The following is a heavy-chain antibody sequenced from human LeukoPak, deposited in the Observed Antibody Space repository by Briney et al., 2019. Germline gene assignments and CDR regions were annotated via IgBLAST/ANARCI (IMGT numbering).Heavy chain of an antibody. CDR1: GFTFSSYW. J-gene: IGHJ4*02. CDR2: INSDGSST. CDR3: SRDVCSGCSCNVY. V-gene: IGHV3-74*01. Sequence: GVSLRLSCAASGFTFSSYWMHWVRQAPGKGLVWVSRINSDGSSTIYADSVKGRFTISRDNAKNTLYLQMNSLRAEDTAVYYCSRDVCSGCSCNVYWGQGTLVTVSS. D-gene: IGHD2-15*01.